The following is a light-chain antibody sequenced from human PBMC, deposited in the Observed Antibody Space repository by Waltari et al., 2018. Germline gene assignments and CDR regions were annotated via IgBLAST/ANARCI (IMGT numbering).Light chain of an antibody. CDR2: GAS. J-gene: IGKJ2*01. CDR1: QSISTM. Sequence: EIVMTQPPATLAVSPGERATLSCRASQSISTMLAWYQQKPGQAPRFLIYGASTRAPGIPARFSGSGSGTEYTLTISSLQSEDFAVYYCQQYNDWPYTFGQGTKLEIK. CDR3: QQYNDWPYT. V-gene: IGKV3-15*01.